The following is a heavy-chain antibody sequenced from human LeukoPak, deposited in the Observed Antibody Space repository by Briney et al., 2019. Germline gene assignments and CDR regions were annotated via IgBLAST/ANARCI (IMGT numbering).Heavy chain of an antibody. CDR1: GFTFSSYG. J-gene: IGHJ4*02. D-gene: IGHD4-23*01. CDR3: ARHDYGGNSGDY. CDR2: IGPSSNTI. V-gene: IGHV3-48*02. Sequence: GGSLRLSCAASGFTFSSYGMNWVRQAPGKGLEWVSYIGPSSNTIYYADSVKGRFTIPRDNAKNSLYLQMNSLRDEDTAVYYCARHDYGGNSGDYWGQGTLVTVSS.